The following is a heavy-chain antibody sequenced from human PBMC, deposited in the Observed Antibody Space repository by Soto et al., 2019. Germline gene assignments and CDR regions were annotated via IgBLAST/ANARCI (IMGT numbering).Heavy chain of an antibody. V-gene: IGHV1-18*01. CDR1: GYTFTSYG. Sequence: APVKVSCKASGYTFTSYGISWVRQAPGQGLEWMGWISAYNGNTNYAQKLQGRVTMTTDTSTSTAYMELRSLRSDDTAVYYCARDTYYYDSSGLLYNWFDPWGQGTLVTVSP. CDR3: ARDTYYYDSSGLLYNWFDP. J-gene: IGHJ5*02. D-gene: IGHD3-22*01. CDR2: ISAYNGNT.